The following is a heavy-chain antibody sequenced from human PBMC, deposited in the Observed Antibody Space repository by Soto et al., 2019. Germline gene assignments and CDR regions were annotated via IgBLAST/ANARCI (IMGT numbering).Heavy chain of an antibody. V-gene: IGHV4-34*01. J-gene: IGHJ5*02. CDR1: GGTFSGYY. CDR2: INHSGST. CDR3: ARDPLTGTTYWFDP. D-gene: IGHD1-7*01. Sequence: SETLSLTCAVYGGTFSGYYWSWIRQPPGKGLEWIGEINHSGSTNYNPSLKSRVTISVDTSKNQFSLKLSSVTAADTAVYYCARDPLTGTTYWFDPWGQGTLVTVSS.